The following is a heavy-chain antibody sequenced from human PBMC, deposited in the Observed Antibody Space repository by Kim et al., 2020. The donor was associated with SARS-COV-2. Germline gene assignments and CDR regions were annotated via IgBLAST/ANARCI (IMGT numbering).Heavy chain of an antibody. Sequence: GGSLRLFCAASGFSFSGSTMHWVRQAPGKGLEWISFISSGGSTIYYADSVKGRFTISRDNAKNSLSLQMNSLRAGDTAVYYCARQQWLPYWGQGTLVTVSS. CDR1: GFSFSGST. J-gene: IGHJ4*02. D-gene: IGHD5-12*01. V-gene: IGHV3-48*04. CDR2: ISSGGSTI. CDR3: ARQQWLPY.